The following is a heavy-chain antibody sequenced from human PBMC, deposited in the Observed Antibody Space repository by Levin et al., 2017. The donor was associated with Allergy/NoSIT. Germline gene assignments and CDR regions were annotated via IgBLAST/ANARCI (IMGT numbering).Heavy chain of an antibody. V-gene: IGHV3-15*07. CDR2: IKSKTDGGTT. CDR3: TTAALGEYYFDY. D-gene: IGHD2-21*01. Sequence: ETLSLTCAASGFTFSNAWMNWVRQAPGKGLEWVGRIKSKTDGGTTDYAAPVKGRFTISRDDSKNTLYLQMNSLKTEDTAVYYCTTAALGEYYFDYWGQGTLVTVSS. CDR1: GFTFSNAW. J-gene: IGHJ4*02.